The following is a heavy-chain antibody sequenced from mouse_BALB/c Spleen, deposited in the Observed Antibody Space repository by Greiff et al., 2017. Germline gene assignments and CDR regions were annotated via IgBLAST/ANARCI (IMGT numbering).Heavy chain of an antibody. CDR3: AGLAITTGAMDY. CDR2: ISNGGGST. V-gene: IGHV5-12-2*01. Sequence: EVKLVESGGGLVQPGGSLKLSCAASGFTFSSYTMSWVRQTPEKRLEWVAYISNGGGSTYYPDTVKGRFTISRDNAKNTLYLQMSSLKSEDTAVCYCAGLAITTGAMDYWGQGTSVTVSS. CDR1: GFTFSSYT. D-gene: IGHD2-4*01. J-gene: IGHJ4*01.